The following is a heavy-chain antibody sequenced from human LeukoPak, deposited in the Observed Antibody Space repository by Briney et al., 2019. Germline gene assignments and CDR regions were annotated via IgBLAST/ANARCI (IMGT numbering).Heavy chain of an antibody. D-gene: IGHD3-10*01. Sequence: GGSLRLSCAPSGFTFRSYWMHWVRQAPGKGLVWVSRINSDGSSTSYADSVKGRFTISRDNAKNTLYLQMNSLRAEDTAVYHCARDRGGSAFDILGQGTMVTAS. CDR1: GFTFRSYW. V-gene: IGHV3-74*01. J-gene: IGHJ3*02. CDR3: ARDRGGSAFDI. CDR2: INSDGSST.